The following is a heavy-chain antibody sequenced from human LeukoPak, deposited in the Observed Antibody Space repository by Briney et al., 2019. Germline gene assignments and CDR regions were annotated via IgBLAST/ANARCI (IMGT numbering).Heavy chain of an antibody. CDR3: ARGTRSIAAAGFDY. V-gene: IGHV3-48*03. Sequence: GGSLRLSCAASGFTFSSYEMNWVRQAPGKGLEWVSYISSSGSTIYYADSAKGRFTISRDNAKNSLYLQMNSLRAEDTAVYYCARGTRSIAAAGFDYWGQGTLVTVSS. D-gene: IGHD6-13*01. CDR2: ISSSGSTI. J-gene: IGHJ4*02. CDR1: GFTFSSYE.